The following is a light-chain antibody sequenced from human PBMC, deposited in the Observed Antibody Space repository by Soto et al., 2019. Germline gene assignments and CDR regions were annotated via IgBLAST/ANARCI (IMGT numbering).Light chain of an antibody. CDR1: QSVSSY. CDR3: QQRSNWPIT. J-gene: IGKJ5*01. V-gene: IGKV3-11*01. CDR2: DAF. Sequence: EIVLTQSPATLSLSPWERATLSCRASQSVSSYLAWYQQKPGQAPRLLIYDAFNRATGIPARFSGSGSGTDFTLTISSLEPEDFVVYYCQQRSNWPITFGQGTRLEIK.